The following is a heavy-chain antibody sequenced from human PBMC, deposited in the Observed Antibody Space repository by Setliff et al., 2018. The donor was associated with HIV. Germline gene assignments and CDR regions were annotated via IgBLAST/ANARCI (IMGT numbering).Heavy chain of an antibody. CDR1: GYTFTSYY. J-gene: IGHJ4*02. D-gene: IGHD6-6*01. Sequence: ASVKVSCKASGYTFTSYYMHWVRQAPGQGLEWMGIINPSGGSTSYAQKFQGRVTMTRDTSTSTVYVELSSLRSEDTAVYYCARVARRGYFDYWGQGTLVTVSS. V-gene: IGHV1-46*01. CDR3: ARVARRGYFDY. CDR2: INPSGGST.